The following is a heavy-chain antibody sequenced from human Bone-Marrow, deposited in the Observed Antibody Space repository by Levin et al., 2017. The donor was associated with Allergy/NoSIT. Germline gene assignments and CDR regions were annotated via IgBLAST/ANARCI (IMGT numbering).Heavy chain of an antibody. J-gene: IGHJ5*02. V-gene: IGHV4-34*01. Sequence: GSLRLSCAVYGGSFSGYYWSWIRQPPGKGLEWIGEINHSGSTNYNPSLKSRVTISVDTSKNQFSLKLSSVTAADTAVYYCARGSTYYYDSSGYYGDWFDPWGQGTLVTVSS. CDR1: GGSFSGYY. CDR2: INHSGST. D-gene: IGHD3-22*01. CDR3: ARGSTYYYDSSGYYGDWFDP.